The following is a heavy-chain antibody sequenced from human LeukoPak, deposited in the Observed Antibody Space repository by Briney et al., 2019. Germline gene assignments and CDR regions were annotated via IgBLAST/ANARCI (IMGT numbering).Heavy chain of an antibody. V-gene: IGHV3-9*01. J-gene: IGHJ4*02. CDR2: ISWDSGSI. Sequence: GRSLRLSCAASGFTFDDYAMHWVRQAPGKGLEWVSGISWDSGSIGYADSVKGRFTISRDNAKNTLYLQMNSLRAEDTAVYYCERAADYYDSSGYKTPPGYWGQGTLVTVSS. CDR1: GFTFDDYA. D-gene: IGHD3-22*01. CDR3: ERAADYYDSSGYKTPPGY.